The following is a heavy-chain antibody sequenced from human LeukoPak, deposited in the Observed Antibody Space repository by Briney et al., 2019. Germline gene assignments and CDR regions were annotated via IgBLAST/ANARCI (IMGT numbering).Heavy chain of an antibody. Sequence: GGSLRLSCAASGFTFSSYAMSWVRQAPGKGLEWVSAISGSGGSTYYADSVKGRFTISRDNSKNTLYLQMNSLRVEDTPVYYCAKDKTTVTPEGIGMDVWGQGTTVTVSS. CDR2: ISGSGGST. V-gene: IGHV3-23*01. J-gene: IGHJ6*02. CDR3: AKDKTTVTPEGIGMDV. CDR1: GFTFSSYA. D-gene: IGHD4-17*01.